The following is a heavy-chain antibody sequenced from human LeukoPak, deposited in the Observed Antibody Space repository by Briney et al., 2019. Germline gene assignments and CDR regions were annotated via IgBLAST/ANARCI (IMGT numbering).Heavy chain of an antibody. CDR2: INHSGSA. J-gene: IGHJ5*01. V-gene: IGHV4-34*01. D-gene: IGHD3-10*01. CDR3: ARRPRGVIIKTWFDS. CDR1: DGSFSGYY. Sequence: SETLSLTCAVYDGSFSGYYCSWIRQPPGKGLEWIGEINHSGSANYNPSLKSRVTILLDTSKNQFSLHLSSVTAADMAVYYCARRPRGVIIKTWFDSWGQGTLVTVSS.